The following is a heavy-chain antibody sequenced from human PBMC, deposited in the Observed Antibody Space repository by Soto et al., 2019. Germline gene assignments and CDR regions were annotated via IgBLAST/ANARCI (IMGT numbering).Heavy chain of an antibody. CDR3: ARVLYNWNYPDDY. CDR2: ISSSGSTI. J-gene: IGHJ4*02. CDR1: GFTFSDYY. Sequence: GGSLRLSCAASGFTFSDYYMSWLRQAPGKGLEWVSYISSSGSTIYYADSVKGRFTISRDNAKNSLYLQMNSLRAEDTAVYYCARVLYNWNYPDDYWGQGTLVTVSS. D-gene: IGHD1-7*01. V-gene: IGHV3-11*01.